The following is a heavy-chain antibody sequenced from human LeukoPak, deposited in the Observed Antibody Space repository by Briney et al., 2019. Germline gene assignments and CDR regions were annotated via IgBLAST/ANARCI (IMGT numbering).Heavy chain of an antibody. CDR1: RFTFSSYA. D-gene: IGHD6-13*01. V-gene: IGHV3-23*01. J-gene: IGHJ5*02. CDR2: VSGSNGNT. CDR3: VRESPVAAVGRSWFDP. Sequence: PGGSLRLSCAASRFTFSSYAMSWVRQAPGEGLEWVSTVSGSNGNTHYTDPVKGRFTISRDNSKNTLYLQMNSLRAEDTAVYYCVRESPVAAVGRSWFDPWGQGTLVTVSS.